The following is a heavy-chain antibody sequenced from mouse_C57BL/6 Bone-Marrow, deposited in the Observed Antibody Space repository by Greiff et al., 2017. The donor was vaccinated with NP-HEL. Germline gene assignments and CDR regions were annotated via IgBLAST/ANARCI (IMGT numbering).Heavy chain of an antibody. CDR1: GFTFSDYY. CDR3: ARVYYGSSPAWFAY. D-gene: IGHD1-1*01. J-gene: IGHJ3*01. V-gene: IGHV5-12*01. CDR2: ISNGGGST. Sequence: EVKLMESGGGLVQPGGSLKLSCAASGFTFSDYYMYWVRQTPEKRLEWVAYISNGGGSTYYPDTVKGRFTIPRDNAKNTLYLQMSRLKSEDTAMYYCARVYYGSSPAWFAYWGQGTLVTVSA.